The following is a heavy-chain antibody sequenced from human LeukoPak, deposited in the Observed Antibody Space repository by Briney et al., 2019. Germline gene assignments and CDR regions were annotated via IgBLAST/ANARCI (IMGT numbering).Heavy chain of an antibody. D-gene: IGHD6-13*01. J-gene: IGHJ4*02. Sequence: GGSLRLSCAASGFTFSSYAMSWVRQAPGKGLEWVSAISGSGGSTYYADSVKGRFTISRDNSKNTMYLQMNSLRAEDTAVYYCAKSRYSSSWYYFDYWGQGTLVTVSS. CDR1: GFTFSSYA. CDR3: AKSRYSSSWYYFDY. V-gene: IGHV3-23*01. CDR2: ISGSGGST.